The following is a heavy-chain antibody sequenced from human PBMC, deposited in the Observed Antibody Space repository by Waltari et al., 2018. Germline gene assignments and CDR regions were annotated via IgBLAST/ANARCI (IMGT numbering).Heavy chain of an antibody. CDR3: AVSSPDGSYAFDI. D-gene: IGHD3-10*01. CDR2: INAGNGNT. V-gene: IGHV1-3*03. J-gene: IGHJ3*02. Sequence: QVQLVQSGAEVKKPGASVKVSCKASGYTFTSYAMHWVRQAPGQRLEWMGWINAGNGNTKYSQEFQGRVTITRDTSASTAYMELSSLRSEDMAVYYCAVSSPDGSYAFDIWGQGTMVTVSS. CDR1: GYTFTSYA.